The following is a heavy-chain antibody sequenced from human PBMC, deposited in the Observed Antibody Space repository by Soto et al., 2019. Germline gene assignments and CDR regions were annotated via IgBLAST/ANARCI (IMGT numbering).Heavy chain of an antibody. CDR1: GGSVNSDY. V-gene: IGHV4-59*02. D-gene: IGHD2-15*01. CDR2: IYYTGST. J-gene: IGHJ4*02. CDR3: ARDQGHHSNRAGFDY. Sequence: SETLSLTCTVSGGSVNSDYWTWIRQPPGRGLEWICYIYYTGSTSYNPSLRSRVTMSVDRSKNPSSLKLGSVTTAHTPLYYCARDQGHHSNRAGFDYWGQGILVTVSS.